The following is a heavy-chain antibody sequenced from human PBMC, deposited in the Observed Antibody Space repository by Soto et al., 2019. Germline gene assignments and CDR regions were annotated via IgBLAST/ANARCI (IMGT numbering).Heavy chain of an antibody. D-gene: IGHD6-6*01. CDR2: IYYSGST. V-gene: IGHV4-59*08. CDR1: GGSISSYY. CDR3: ARFLGEYSSSSRGYYYYYYMDV. J-gene: IGHJ6*03. Sequence: PSETLSLTRTVSGGSISSYYWSWIRQPPGKGLEWIWYIYYSGSTNYNPSLKSRVTISVDTSKNQFSLKLSSVTAADTAVYYCARFLGEYSSSSRGYYYYYYMDVWGKGTTVTVSS.